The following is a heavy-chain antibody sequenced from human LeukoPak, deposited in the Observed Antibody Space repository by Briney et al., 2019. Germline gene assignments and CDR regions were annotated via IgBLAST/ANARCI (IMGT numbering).Heavy chain of an antibody. J-gene: IGHJ4*02. CDR3: AARNYSGSYYFDY. CDR2: INHSGST. D-gene: IGHD1-26*01. CDR1: GGSFSGYY. V-gene: IGHV4-34*01. Sequence: SETLSLTCAVYGGSFSGYYWSWIRQPPGKGLEWVGEINHSGSTNYNPSLKSQVTISVDTSKNQFSLKLSSVTAADTAVYYCAARNYSGSYYFDYWGQGTLVTASS.